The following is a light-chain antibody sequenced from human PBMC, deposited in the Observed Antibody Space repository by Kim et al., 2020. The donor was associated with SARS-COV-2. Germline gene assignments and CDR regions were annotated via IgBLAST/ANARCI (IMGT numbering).Light chain of an antibody. CDR1: ELGHKF. Sequence: SYELTQPPSVSVTPGRTASNTCSGDELGHKFASWYQQRPGQSPVLVMYQDTKRPSGIPERFSGSNSGTTATLTISETQPLDEADYYCQVWDTSTFVVFGG. J-gene: IGLJ2*01. V-gene: IGLV3-1*01. CDR2: QDT. CDR3: QVWDTSTFVV.